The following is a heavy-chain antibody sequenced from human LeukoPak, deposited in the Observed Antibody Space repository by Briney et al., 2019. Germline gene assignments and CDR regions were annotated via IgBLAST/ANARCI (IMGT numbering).Heavy chain of an antibody. V-gene: IGHV1-2*02. Sequence: ASVAVSCTASGYTFTGYYMHWVRQAPGQGPEWMGWINPNNGGTFYAQNFQGRVTMTRDTSITTAYMELSSLRSDDTAVYYCARDSSGAGGWFDPWGQGTQVTVSS. CDR3: ARDSSGAGGWFDP. CDR1: GYTFTGYY. D-gene: IGHD1-1*01. CDR2: INPNNGGT. J-gene: IGHJ5*02.